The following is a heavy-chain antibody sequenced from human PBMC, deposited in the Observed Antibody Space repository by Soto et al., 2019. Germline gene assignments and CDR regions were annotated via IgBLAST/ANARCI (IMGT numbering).Heavy chain of an antibody. D-gene: IGHD6-13*01. CDR1: GFSFSDYE. Sequence: EVQLVESGGGLAQPGGSLRLSCVASGFSFSDYEMNWVRQAPGKGLEWVAYISSGGSTIHYADSVRGRFTVSRDNARNSLDLQMNTLSVDDTALYYCARDRAAGGYWGQGTLVTVSS. CDR2: ISSGGSTI. V-gene: IGHV3-48*03. J-gene: IGHJ4*02. CDR3: ARDRAAGGY.